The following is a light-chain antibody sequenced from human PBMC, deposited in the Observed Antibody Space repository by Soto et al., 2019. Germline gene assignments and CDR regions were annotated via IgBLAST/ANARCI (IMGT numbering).Light chain of an antibody. Sequence: DAQMTQSPSSLSASVGDSVTITCRASQSIGTYLDWYQHKPGKAPKLLIYAASSLQSGVPSRFSASGSGTDFTRTISSLQPEDFATYYCQESHSTFGQGTKLEIK. CDR3: QESHST. J-gene: IGKJ2*01. CDR2: AAS. CDR1: QSIGTY. V-gene: IGKV1-39*01.